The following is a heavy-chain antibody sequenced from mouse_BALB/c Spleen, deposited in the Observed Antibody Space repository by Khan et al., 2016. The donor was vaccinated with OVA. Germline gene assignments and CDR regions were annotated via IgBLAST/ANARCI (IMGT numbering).Heavy chain of an antibody. CDR1: GYTFTSYY. CDR2: INPSNGDA. V-gene: IGHV1S81*02. Sequence: QVQLKQSGAELVKPGASVKLSCKASGYTFTSYYMYWVKQRPGQGLEWIGGINPSNGDAHFTEKFKTKATLTVDKSSSTAYMQLSSLTSEDDAVYYCTRSGYANPFAYWGQGTLVTVFA. CDR3: TRSGYANPFAY. D-gene: IGHD2-10*02. J-gene: IGHJ3*01.